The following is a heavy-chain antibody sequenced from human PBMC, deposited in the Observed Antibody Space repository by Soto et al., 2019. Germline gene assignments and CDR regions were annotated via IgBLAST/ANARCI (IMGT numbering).Heavy chain of an antibody. CDR3: ARAGEMVRGVMYYFDY. V-gene: IGHV4-59*12. D-gene: IGHD3-10*01. CDR1: GDSIRSYN. CDR2: IDSGGST. Sequence: SVTLALTCTVSGDSIRSYNLAWIRQPPGKGLEWIGYIDSGGSTNYNPSLKSRVTISVVTSKNQFSLKLTSVTAADTAVYYCARAGEMVRGVMYYFDYWGQGTLVTVSS. J-gene: IGHJ4*02.